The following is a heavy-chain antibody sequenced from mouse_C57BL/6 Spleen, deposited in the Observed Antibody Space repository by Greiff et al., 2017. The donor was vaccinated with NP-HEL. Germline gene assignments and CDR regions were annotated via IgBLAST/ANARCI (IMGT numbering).Heavy chain of an antibody. J-gene: IGHJ4*01. CDR3: ARDYYYGSRAMDY. V-gene: IGHV5-6*02. D-gene: IGHD1-1*01. Sequence: EVKLVESGGDLVKPGGSLKLSCAASGFTFSSYGMSWVRQTPDKRLEWVATISSGGSYTYYPDSVKGRFTISRDNAKNTLYLQMSSLKSEDTAMYYCARDYYYGSRAMDYWGQGTSVTVSS. CDR2: ISSGGSYT. CDR1: GFTFSSYG.